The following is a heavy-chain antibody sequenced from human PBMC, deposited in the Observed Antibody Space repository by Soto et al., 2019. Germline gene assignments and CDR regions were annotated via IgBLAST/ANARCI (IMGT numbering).Heavy chain of an antibody. D-gene: IGHD2-2*02. J-gene: IGHJ6*02. V-gene: IGHV3-13*01. CDR2: IGTAGDT. Sequence: EVQLVESGGGLVQPGGSLRLSCAASGFTFSSYDMHWVRQATGKGLEWVSAIGTAGDTYYPGSVKGRFTISRENAKNSLYLQMNSLRAEDTAVYYCARELPTTIRGGYYYSYGMDVWGQGATVTVSS. CDR3: ARELPTTIRGGYYYSYGMDV. CDR1: GFTFSSYD.